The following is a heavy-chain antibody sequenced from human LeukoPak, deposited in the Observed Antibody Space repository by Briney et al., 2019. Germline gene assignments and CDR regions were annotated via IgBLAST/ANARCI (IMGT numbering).Heavy chain of an antibody. V-gene: IGHV5-51*01. CDR3: ARHSDITVADS. CDR2: IFPDDSDT. D-gene: IGHD6-19*01. Sequence: GESLKISCEGSGYSFTSYWIAWVRQMPGRGLEWMGIIFPDDSDTRYSPSFQGLITISADKSINTAYLQWSSLKASDTAMYYCARHSDITVADSWGQGTLVTVSS. CDR1: GYSFTSYW. J-gene: IGHJ5*01.